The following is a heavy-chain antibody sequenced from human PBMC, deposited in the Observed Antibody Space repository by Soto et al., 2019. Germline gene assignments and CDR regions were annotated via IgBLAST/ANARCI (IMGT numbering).Heavy chain of an antibody. J-gene: IGHJ6*03. CDR2: IYYSGST. D-gene: IGHD2-15*01. Sequence: TSQTLSLTCTVSCGSISSISYHWSLIRQPPGKGLEWIGSIYYSGSTYYNPSLKSRVTISVDTSKNQFSLKLSSVTAADTAVYYCASLYCSGGSCYSTGYYMDVWGKGTTVTVSS. V-gene: IGHV4-39*01. CDR3: ASLYCSGGSCYSTGYYMDV. CDR1: CGSISSISYH.